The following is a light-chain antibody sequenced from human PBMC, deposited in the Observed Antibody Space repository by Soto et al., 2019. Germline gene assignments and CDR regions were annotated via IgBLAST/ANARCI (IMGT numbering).Light chain of an antibody. Sequence: QSALTQPRSVSGSPGQSVTISCTGTSSDVDTYNRVSWYQQPPGTAPTLMIYEVSNRPSGVPDRFSGSRSGNTASLTISGLQAEDEADYYCCSYAGSHTWVFGTGTKVTVL. CDR2: EVS. J-gene: IGLJ1*01. CDR3: CSYAGSHTWV. CDR1: SSDVDTYNR. V-gene: IGLV2-18*02.